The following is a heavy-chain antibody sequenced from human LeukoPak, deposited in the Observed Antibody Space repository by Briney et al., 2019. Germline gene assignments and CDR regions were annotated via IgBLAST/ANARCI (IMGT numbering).Heavy chain of an antibody. D-gene: IGHD3-3*01. CDR3: ARDLSARFYGYFDY. CDR2: INSDGSST. V-gene: IGHV3-74*01. CDR1: EFTFSSYW. J-gene: IGHJ4*02. Sequence: GGSLRLSCAATEFTFSSYWMHWVRQAPGKGLVWVSRINSDGSSTSYADSVKGRFTISRDNAKNTLYLQMNSLRAEDTAVYYCARDLSARFYGYFDYWGQGTLVTVSS.